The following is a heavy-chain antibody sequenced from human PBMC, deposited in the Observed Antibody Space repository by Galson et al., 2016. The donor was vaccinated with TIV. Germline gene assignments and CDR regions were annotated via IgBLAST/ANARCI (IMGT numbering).Heavy chain of an antibody. CDR3: AKNRKTIDY. Sequence: SLRLSCAASGFNFGFYGMHWVRQAPGKGLEWVAIIGHDGNWKGYADSVKGRFTISRDNSKNTVYLQMNSLRALDTAVYYCAKNRKTIDYWGQGTLVTVSS. J-gene: IGHJ4*02. D-gene: IGHD2/OR15-2a*01. CDR2: IGHDGNWK. CDR1: GFNFGFYG. V-gene: IGHV3-33*06.